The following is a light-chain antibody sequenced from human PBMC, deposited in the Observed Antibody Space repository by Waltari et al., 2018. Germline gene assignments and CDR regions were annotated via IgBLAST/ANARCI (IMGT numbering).Light chain of an antibody. CDR1: KLGDKY. Sequence: SYELTQPPSVSVSPGQTASITCSGDKLGDKYACWYQQKPGQSPVLVIDQASKRPSGIPERFSGSNSGNTATLTISGTQAMDEADYYCQAWDSSTREVFGGGTKLTVL. J-gene: IGLJ2*01. CDR2: QAS. V-gene: IGLV3-1*01. CDR3: QAWDSSTREV.